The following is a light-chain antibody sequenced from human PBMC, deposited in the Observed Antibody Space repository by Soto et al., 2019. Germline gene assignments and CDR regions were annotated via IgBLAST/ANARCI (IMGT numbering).Light chain of an antibody. CDR2: WAS. J-gene: IGKJ1*01. Sequence: DIVMTQSPDSLSVSLGERATINCKSSQNLLSNSNTRDHLVWYQQKAGQPPKMIIYWASIRESGVPDRLIGGGSGTDFTLTISSLQAEDVAGDYCQQYYSTPRTFGQGTKVDSK. CDR3: QQYYSTPRT. CDR1: QNLLSNSNTRDH. V-gene: IGKV4-1*01.